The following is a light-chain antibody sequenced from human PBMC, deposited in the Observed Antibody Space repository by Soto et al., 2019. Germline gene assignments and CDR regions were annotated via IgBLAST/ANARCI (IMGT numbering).Light chain of an antibody. CDR2: EVN. CDR3: SSYGGSNIGL. V-gene: IGLV2-8*01. J-gene: IGLJ3*02. Sequence: QSALTQPPSASGSLGQSVTVPCTGTSSDVGRYNFVSWYQQHPGKAPKLMIHEVNKRPSGVPDRFSGSKSGNTASLTVSGLQAEDEADYYCSSYGGSNIGLFGGGTKLTVL. CDR1: SSDVGRYNF.